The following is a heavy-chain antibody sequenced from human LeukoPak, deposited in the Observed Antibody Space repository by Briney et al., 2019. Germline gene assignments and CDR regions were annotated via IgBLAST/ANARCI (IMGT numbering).Heavy chain of an antibody. Sequence: AGGSLRLSCAASGFTFSSYAMSWVRQAPGKGLEWVSAISSSGGSTYYADSVKGRFTISRDNSKNTLYLQMNSLRAEDMAVYYCAILNYYGSGSYTDYWGQGTLVTVSS. CDR3: AILNYYGSGSYTDY. CDR1: GFTFSSYA. V-gene: IGHV3-23*01. D-gene: IGHD3-10*01. J-gene: IGHJ4*02. CDR2: ISSSGGST.